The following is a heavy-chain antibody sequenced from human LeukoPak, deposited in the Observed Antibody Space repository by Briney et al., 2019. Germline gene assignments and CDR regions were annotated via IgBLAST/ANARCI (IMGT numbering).Heavy chain of an antibody. CDR1: GFTFSTYW. CDR3: ARAPSEIGGYYPEYFRH. D-gene: IGHD3-22*01. Sequence: PGGSLRLSCAASGFTFSTYWMHWVRQAPGKGLVWVSRIKSDGSTNYADSVKGRFTISRDNAKNTVSLQMNSLRPEDRGVYYCARAPSEIGGYYPEYFRHWGQGTLVTVSS. V-gene: IGHV3-74*01. CDR2: IKSDGST. J-gene: IGHJ1*01.